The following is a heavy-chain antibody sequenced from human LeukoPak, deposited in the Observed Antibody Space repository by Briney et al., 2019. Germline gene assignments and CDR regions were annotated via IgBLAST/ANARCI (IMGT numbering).Heavy chain of an antibody. CDR2: INHSGST. V-gene: IGHV4-34*01. D-gene: IGHD3-10*01. CDR1: GGSFIGYY. CDR3: ARGSAGRYFDY. J-gene: IGHJ4*02. Sequence: SETLSLTCAVSGGSFIGYYWSWIRQPPGKGLEWIGEINHSGSTNYNPSLKSRVTISVDTSKNQFSLKLSSVTAADTAVYYCARGSAGRYFDYWGQGTLVTVSS.